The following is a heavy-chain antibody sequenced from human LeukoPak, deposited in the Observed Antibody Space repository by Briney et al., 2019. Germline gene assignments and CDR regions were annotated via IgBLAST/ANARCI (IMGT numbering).Heavy chain of an antibody. Sequence: PSETLSLTCTVSGGSISSYYWSWIRQPPGKGLEWIGYIYYSGSTNYNPSLKSRVTISVDTSKNQFSLKLSSVTAADTAVYYCAREPLYYYGSGGLDYWGQGTLVTVS. CDR3: AREPLYYYGSGGLDY. V-gene: IGHV4-59*01. D-gene: IGHD3-10*01. CDR1: GGSISSYY. J-gene: IGHJ4*02. CDR2: IYYSGST.